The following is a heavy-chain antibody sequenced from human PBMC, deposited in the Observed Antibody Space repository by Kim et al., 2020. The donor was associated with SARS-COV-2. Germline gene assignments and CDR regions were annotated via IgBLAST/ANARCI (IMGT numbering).Heavy chain of an antibody. Sequence: GGSLRLSCAASGFTFSSYAMHWVRQAPGKGLEWVAVISYDGSNKYYADSVKGRFTISRDNSKNTLYLQMNSLRAEDTAVYYCASSSGWQKFFDGMDVW. CDR3: ASSSGWQKFFDGMDV. V-gene: IGHV3-30*04. D-gene: IGHD6-19*01. CDR1: GFTFSSYA. J-gene: IGHJ6*01. CDR2: ISYDGSNK.